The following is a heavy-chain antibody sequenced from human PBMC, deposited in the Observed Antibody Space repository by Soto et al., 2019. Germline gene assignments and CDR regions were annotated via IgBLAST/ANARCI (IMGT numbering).Heavy chain of an antibody. D-gene: IGHD7-27*01. CDR2: IYYNGNT. CDR1: GGSISNHY. CDR3: TRANWYSEY. J-gene: IGHJ4*02. Sequence: QVQLQESGPGLVKPSETLSLTCSVSGGSISNHYLSWIRQPPGKGLEWIGYIYYNGNTNYNPSLKSRVTMSVDTSRNQLSLKLPTVTAADTAGYYCTRANWYSEYWGQGTLVTVSS. V-gene: IGHV4-59*11.